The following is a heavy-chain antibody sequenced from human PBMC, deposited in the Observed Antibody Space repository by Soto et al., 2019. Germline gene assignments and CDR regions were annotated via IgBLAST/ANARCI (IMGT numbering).Heavy chain of an antibody. Sequence: HPGGSLRLSCAASGFPFNTYAMTWVRQAPGKGLEWLSIISGSGDSAYHADSVKGRFTISRDNSKNTLYLQLSSLRVEDTAVYSCARERIPAAITDYYYGLDVWGQGTTVTVSS. V-gene: IGHV3-23*01. CDR1: GFPFNTYA. J-gene: IGHJ6*02. CDR2: ISGSGDSA. D-gene: IGHD2-2*01. CDR3: ARERIPAAITDYYYGLDV.